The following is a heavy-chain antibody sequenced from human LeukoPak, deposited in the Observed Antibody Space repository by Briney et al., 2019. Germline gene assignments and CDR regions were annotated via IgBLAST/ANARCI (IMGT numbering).Heavy chain of an antibody. Sequence: ASVKVSCNASGYTFTSYGISWVRQAPGQGLEWMGWMSAYNGNTNYAQKLQGRVTMTTDTSTSTAYMELRSLRSDDTAVYYCARGIGGSGSLYYYYYYMDVWGKGTTVTVSS. V-gene: IGHV1-18*01. CDR3: ARGIGGSGSLYYYYYYMDV. CDR1: GYTFTSYG. D-gene: IGHD3-10*01. CDR2: MSAYNGNT. J-gene: IGHJ6*03.